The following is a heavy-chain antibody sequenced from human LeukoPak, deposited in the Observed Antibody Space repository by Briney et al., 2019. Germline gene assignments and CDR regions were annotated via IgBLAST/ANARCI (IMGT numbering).Heavy chain of an antibody. D-gene: IGHD3-16*01. CDR3: ARVQAYRFDY. CDR2: IKQDGSEK. V-gene: IGHV3-7*01. Sequence: GGSLRLSCATSGFTFSRYAMSWVRQAPGKGLEWVANIKQDGSEKYYVDSVKGRFTISRDNAKNSLYLQMNSLRAEDTAVYYCARVQAYRFDYWGQGTLVTVSS. J-gene: IGHJ4*02. CDR1: GFTFSRYA.